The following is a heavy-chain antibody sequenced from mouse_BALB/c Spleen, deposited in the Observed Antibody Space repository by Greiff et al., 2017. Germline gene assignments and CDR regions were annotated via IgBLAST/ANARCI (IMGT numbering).Heavy chain of an antibody. J-gene: IGHJ3*01. CDR1: GFTFSSYG. D-gene: IGHD2-10*02. CDR2: ISSGGSYT. Sequence: EVKLMESGGDLVKPGGSLKLSCAASGFTFSSYGMSWVRQTPDKRLEWVATISSGGSYTYYPDSVKGRFTISRDNAKNTLYLQMSSLKSEDTAMYYCARQGYGNWFAYWGQGTLVTVSA. V-gene: IGHV5-6*01. CDR3: ARQGYGNWFAY.